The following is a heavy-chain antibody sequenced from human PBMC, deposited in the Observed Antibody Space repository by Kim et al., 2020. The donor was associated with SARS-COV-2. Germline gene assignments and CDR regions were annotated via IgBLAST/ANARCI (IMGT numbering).Heavy chain of an antibody. Sequence: GGSLRLSCAASGFTFSSYGMHWVRQAPGKGLEWVAVISYDGSNKYYADSVKGRFTISRDNSKNTLYLQMNSLRAEDTAVYYCATTTSRYSSEYYYYGMDVWGQGTTVTVSS. CDR3: ATTTSRYSSEYYYYGMDV. V-gene: IGHV3-30*03. CDR1: GFTFSSYG. D-gene: IGHD6-19*01. J-gene: IGHJ6*02. CDR2: ISYDGSNK.